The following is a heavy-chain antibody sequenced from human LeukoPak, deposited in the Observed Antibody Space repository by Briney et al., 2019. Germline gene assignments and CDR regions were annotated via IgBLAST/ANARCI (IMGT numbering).Heavy chain of an antibody. J-gene: IGHJ4*02. Sequence: GESLKISCQASGYSFTTYWFGWVRQMPGKGLEWMGIIYPGDFDIRYSPSFQGQVTFSTDKSISTAYLQWNSLKASDTAMYYCARLALDGGNYFDYWGQGTLVSVSS. CDR2: IYPGDFDI. D-gene: IGHD3-16*01. V-gene: IGHV5-51*01. CDR3: ARLALDGGNYFDY. CDR1: GYSFTTYW.